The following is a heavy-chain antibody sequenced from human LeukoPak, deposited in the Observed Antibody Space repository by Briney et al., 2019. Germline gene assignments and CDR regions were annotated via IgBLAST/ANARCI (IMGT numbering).Heavy chain of an antibody. Sequence: PGGSLRLSCAASGFSFSTYWMHWVRQAPGKGLVWGSRITSDGSYTNYADSVKGRFTISRDNAKKTLYLQMNSLRVEDTAIYYCRRPSAGGGLASDYWGQGTLVTVSS. CDR3: RRPSAGGGLASDY. CDR2: ITSDGSYT. V-gene: IGHV3-74*01. CDR1: GFSFSTYW. J-gene: IGHJ4*02. D-gene: IGHD3-10*01.